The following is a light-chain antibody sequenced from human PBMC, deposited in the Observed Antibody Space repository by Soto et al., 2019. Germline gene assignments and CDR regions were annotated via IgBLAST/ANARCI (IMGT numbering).Light chain of an antibody. Sequence: QSALTQPASVSGSPGQSMTISCTGTSSDVGGFDYVSWYQQPPDKAPKLMIYGVSNRPSGVSNRFSGSKSGNTASLTISGLQPEDEANYYCSSHTSSSTVAFGGGTKVTVL. CDR2: GVS. V-gene: IGLV2-14*01. J-gene: IGLJ3*02. CDR1: SSDVGGFDY. CDR3: SSHTSSSTVA.